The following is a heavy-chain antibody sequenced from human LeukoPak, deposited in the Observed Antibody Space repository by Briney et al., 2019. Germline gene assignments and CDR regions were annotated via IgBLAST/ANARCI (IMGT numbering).Heavy chain of an antibody. CDR1: GFTFSSYA. J-gene: IGHJ4*02. D-gene: IGHD6-19*01. V-gene: IGHV3-23*01. CDR2: ISGSGGST. CDR3: AKVAQKYSSGWYDY. Sequence: GGSLRLSCAASGFTFSSYAMSWVCQAPGKGLEWVSAISGSGGSTYYADSVKGRFTISRDNSKNTLYLQMNSLRAEDTAVYYCAKVAQKYSSGWYDYWGQGTLVIVSS.